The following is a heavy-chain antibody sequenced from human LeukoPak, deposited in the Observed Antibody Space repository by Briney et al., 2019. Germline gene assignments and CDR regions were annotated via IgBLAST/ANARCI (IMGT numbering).Heavy chain of an antibody. J-gene: IGHJ4*02. CDR2: IYYDGSNK. CDR3: VRMGGDYGGKILEN. CDR1: GFTFSGFG. V-gene: IGHV3-33*01. Sequence: GGSLSLSCEGSGFTFSGFGRNGVGRAPGRGRGGGARIYYDGSNKYYADSVKGRFTISRDNSKNTVYLQMNSLRAEDTAVYFCVRMGGDYGGKILENWGQGTLVTVSS. D-gene: IGHD4-23*01.